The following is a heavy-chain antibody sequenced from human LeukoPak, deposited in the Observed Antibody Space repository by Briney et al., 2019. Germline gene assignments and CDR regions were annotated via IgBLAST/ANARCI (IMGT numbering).Heavy chain of an antibody. Sequence: TGGSQRLSCAASGFTFRPYAMSWVRQAPGKGLEWVSGISDSGDGTYYAESVKGRFTISRDNSKNTVFLQMNSLRADDTANYYCAKDKAPGRWHTPSDFWGQGTLVTVSS. CDR1: GFTFRPYA. D-gene: IGHD5-24*01. CDR2: ISDSGDGT. CDR3: AKDKAPGRWHTPSDF. J-gene: IGHJ4*02. V-gene: IGHV3-23*01.